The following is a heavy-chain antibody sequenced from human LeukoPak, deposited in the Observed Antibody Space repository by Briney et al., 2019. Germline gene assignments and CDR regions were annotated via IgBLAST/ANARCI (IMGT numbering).Heavy chain of an antibody. J-gene: IGHJ2*01. V-gene: IGHV4-34*01. Sequence: SETLSLTCAVYGGSFSGSYWSWIRQPPGKGLEWIGEINHSGSTNYNPSLKSRVTISVDTSKNQLSLKLSSVTAADTAVYYCAKVGGSGYSYGGNWYFDLWGRGTLVTVSS. CDR2: INHSGST. CDR3: AKVGGSGYSYGGNWYFDL. CDR1: GGSFSGSY. D-gene: IGHD5-18*01.